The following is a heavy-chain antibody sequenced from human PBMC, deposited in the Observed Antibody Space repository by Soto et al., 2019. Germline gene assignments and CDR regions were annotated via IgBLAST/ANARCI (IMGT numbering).Heavy chain of an antibody. CDR1: GFTFSDYY. J-gene: IGHJ4*02. CDR2: ISSSGSTI. D-gene: IGHD3-22*01. Sequence: GGSLRLSCAASGFTFSDYYMRWIRQAPGKGLEWVSYISSSGSTIYYADSVKGRFTISRDNAKNSLYLQMNSLRAEDTAVYYCARPSTYYYDSSGSPTVDYFDYWGQGTLVTVSS. CDR3: ARPSTYYYDSSGSPTVDYFDY. V-gene: IGHV3-11*01.